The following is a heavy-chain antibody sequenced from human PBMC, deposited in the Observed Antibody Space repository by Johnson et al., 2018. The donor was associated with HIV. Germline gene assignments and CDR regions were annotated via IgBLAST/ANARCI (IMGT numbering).Heavy chain of an antibody. CDR2: PSNDGSNK. Sequence: QVQLVESGGGLVQPGGSLRLSCEASGFIVSSYWMSWVRQAPGKGLEWGAVPSNDGSNKYHADSVKGRFTIPRDNSKNTLYLQMNSLRAEDTAVYYCAKDSGYYDSSGYGAFDIWGQGTMVTVSS. CDR3: AKDSGYYDSSGYGAFDI. D-gene: IGHD3-22*01. V-gene: IGHV3-30*18. CDR1: GFIVSSYW. J-gene: IGHJ3*02.